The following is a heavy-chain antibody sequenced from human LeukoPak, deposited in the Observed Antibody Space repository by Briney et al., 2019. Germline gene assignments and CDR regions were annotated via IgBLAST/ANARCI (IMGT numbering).Heavy chain of an antibody. CDR2: IKQDGSEK. CDR3: ARCAGPVETD. J-gene: IGHJ4*02. Sequence: GGSLRLSCVASGFPFSSYWMTWVRQAPGKGLEWVANIKQDGSEKYSLDSVKGRFTISRDNAKNSLYLQMNSLRAEDTAVYYCARCAGPVETDWGQGTLVTVSS. CDR1: GFPFSSYW. D-gene: IGHD2-21*02. V-gene: IGHV3-7*03.